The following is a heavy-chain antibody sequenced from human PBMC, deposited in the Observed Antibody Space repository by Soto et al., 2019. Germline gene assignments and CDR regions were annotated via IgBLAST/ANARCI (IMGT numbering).Heavy chain of an antibody. D-gene: IGHD6-13*01. J-gene: IGHJ5*02. CDR3: AKGEVGGSWYNWFDP. CDR1: GFTFDDYA. V-gene: IGHV3-9*01. CDR2: ISWNSGSI. Sequence: GGSLRLSCAASGFTFDDYAMHWVRQAPGKGLEWVSGISWNSGSIGYADSVKGRFTISRDNAKNSLYLQMNSLRAEDTALYYCAKGEVGGSWYNWFDPWGQGTLVTVSS.